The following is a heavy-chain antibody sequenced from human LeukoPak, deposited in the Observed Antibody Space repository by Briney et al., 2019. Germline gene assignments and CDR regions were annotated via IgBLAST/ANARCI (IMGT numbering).Heavy chain of an antibody. D-gene: IGHD3-10*01. CDR1: GGSISSGSYY. CDR2: IYTSGST. Sequence: SQTLSLTCTVSGGSISSGSYYWSWIRQPAGKGLEWIGRIYTSGSTNYNPSLKSRVTISVDTSKNQFSLKLSSVTAADTAVYYCARDITMVRETYNWFDPWGQGTLVTVSS. CDR3: ARDITMVRETYNWFDP. V-gene: IGHV4-61*02. J-gene: IGHJ5*02.